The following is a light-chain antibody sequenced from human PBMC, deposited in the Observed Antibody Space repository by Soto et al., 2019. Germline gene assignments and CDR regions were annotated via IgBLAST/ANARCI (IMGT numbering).Light chain of an antibody. J-gene: IGLJ7*01. V-gene: IGLV2-14*01. CDR1: SSDVGSYRY. CDR2: EVS. CDR3: SSYTSNHTLV. Sequence: QSALTQPASVSGSPGQSITISCTGTSSDVGSYRYVSWYQQYPGKAPKLMIYEVSNRPSGVSNRFSGSKSGNTASLTISGLQAEDETDYYCSSYTSNHTLVFGTGTQLTVL.